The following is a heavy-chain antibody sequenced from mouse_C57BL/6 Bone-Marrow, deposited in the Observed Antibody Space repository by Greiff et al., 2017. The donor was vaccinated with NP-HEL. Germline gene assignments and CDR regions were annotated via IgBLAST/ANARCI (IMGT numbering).Heavy chain of an antibody. J-gene: IGHJ3*01. CDR2: ISYDGSN. CDR1: GYSITSGYY. Sequence: ESGPGLVKPSQSLSLTCSVTGYSITSGYYWNWIRQFPGNKLEWMGYISYDGSNNYNPSLKNRISITRDTSKNQFFLKLNSVTTEDTATYYCARDRDYDYDPGGFAYWGQGTLVTVSA. CDR3: ARDRDYDYDPGGFAY. V-gene: IGHV3-6*01. D-gene: IGHD2-4*01.